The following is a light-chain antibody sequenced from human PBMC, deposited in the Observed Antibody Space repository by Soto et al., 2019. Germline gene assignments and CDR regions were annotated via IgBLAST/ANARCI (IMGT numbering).Light chain of an antibody. CDR3: NSYAGNTGV. J-gene: IGLJ3*02. CDR1: SSDVGAYNR. V-gene: IGLV2-8*01. Sequence: QSALTQPPSASGSPGQSVAISCTGTSSDVGAYNRVSWYQQHPGKAPKLIIYEVSKRPSGVPDRFSGSKSGNTASLTVSGLQADDEADYYCNSYAGNTGVFGGGTQLTVL. CDR2: EVS.